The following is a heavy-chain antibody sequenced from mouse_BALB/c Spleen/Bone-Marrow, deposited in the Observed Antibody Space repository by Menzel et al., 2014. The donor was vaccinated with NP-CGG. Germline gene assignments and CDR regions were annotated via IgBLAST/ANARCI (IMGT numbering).Heavy chain of an antibody. CDR1: GFTFSNYG. J-gene: IGHJ2*01. CDR3: ARRGTGTGSYYFDY. CDR2: ISSVGSYT. D-gene: IGHD4-1*01. Sequence: EVKLVESGGDLVKPGGSLKLSCAASGFTFSNYGMSWVRQTPDKRLEWVATISSVGSYTYYPDSVKRRFTISRDNAKNTLFLQMSSLKSEDTAMYYCARRGTGTGSYYFDYWGQGTTLTVSS. V-gene: IGHV5-6*02.